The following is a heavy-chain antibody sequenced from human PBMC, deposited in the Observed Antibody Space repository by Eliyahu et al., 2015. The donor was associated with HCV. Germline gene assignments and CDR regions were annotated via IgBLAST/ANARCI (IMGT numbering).Heavy chain of an antibody. V-gene: IGHV4-30-4*08. J-gene: IGHJ4*02. D-gene: IGHD3-22*01. CDR1: GGSXSSGGYF. CDR2: IYNTGSA. Sequence: QVQLHESGPRLVKPSQTLSLTCTVXGGSXSSGGYFWSWIRQSPERGLEWIGYIYNTGSAYYNPSFSSRLSISIDTSKNQFSLKVTSVTPADAAVYYCGSGFYDTSDYYAPDYWGQGSLVTVSS. CDR3: GSGFYDTSDYYAPDY.